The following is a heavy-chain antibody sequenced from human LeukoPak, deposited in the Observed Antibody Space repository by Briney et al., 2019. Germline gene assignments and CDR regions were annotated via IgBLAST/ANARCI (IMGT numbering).Heavy chain of an antibody. Sequence: ASVKVSCKASGYTFTSYAMHWVRQAPGQGLEWLGWITPSGGTNYPQKFQGRVAITRDTSITTAYMDLSRLTSDDTAVYYCARDRYGDGFAHFDYWGQGALVTVSS. J-gene: IGHJ4*02. CDR2: ITPSGGT. CDR1: GYTFTSYA. V-gene: IGHV1-2*02. D-gene: IGHD5-24*01. CDR3: ARDRYGDGFAHFDY.